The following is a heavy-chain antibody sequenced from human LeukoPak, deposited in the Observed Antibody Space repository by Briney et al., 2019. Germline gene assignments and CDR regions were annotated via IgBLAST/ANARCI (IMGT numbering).Heavy chain of an antibody. Sequence: GGSLRLSCAASGFTFSSYSMNWVRQAPGKGLEWVSSISSSSSYIYYADSVKGRFTISRDNAKNSLYLQMNSLRAEDTAVYYCARASLGMAVAAYYFDYWGQGTLVTVSP. CDR2: ISSSSSYI. CDR3: ARASLGMAVAAYYFDY. CDR1: GFTFSSYS. D-gene: IGHD6-19*01. J-gene: IGHJ4*02. V-gene: IGHV3-21*01.